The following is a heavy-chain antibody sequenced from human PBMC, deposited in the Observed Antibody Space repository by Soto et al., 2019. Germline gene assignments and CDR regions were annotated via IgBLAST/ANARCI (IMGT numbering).Heavy chain of an antibody. Sequence: QLQLQESGPGLVKPSETLSLTCTVSGGSISSSSYYWGWIRQPPGKGLEWIGSIYYSGSTYYNPSLKSRVTISVDTSENQFSLKLSSVTAADTAVYYCAVVVNLHWYLDLWGRGTLVTVSS. J-gene: IGHJ2*01. CDR1: GGSISSSSYY. CDR3: AVVVNLHWYLDL. V-gene: IGHV4-39*01. D-gene: IGHD3-22*01. CDR2: IYYSGST.